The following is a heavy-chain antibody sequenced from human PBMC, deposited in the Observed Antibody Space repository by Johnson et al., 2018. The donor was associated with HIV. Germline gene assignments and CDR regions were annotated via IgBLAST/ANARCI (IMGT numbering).Heavy chain of an antibody. Sequence: QVQLVESGGGVVQPGRSLRLSCAASGFTFSSYAMHWVRQAPAKGLEWVAVISYDGSDKYYAASVKGRFTISRDSSKNTLYLQMNTLRADDTAVYYCASLSSSGAFDLWGQGTMVTVSS. J-gene: IGHJ3*01. D-gene: IGHD6-6*01. CDR1: GFTFSSYA. CDR2: ISYDGSDK. CDR3: ASLSSSGAFDL. V-gene: IGHV3-30*04.